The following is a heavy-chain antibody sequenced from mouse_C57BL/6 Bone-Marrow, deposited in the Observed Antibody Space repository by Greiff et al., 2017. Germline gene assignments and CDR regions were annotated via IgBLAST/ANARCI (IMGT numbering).Heavy chain of an antibody. CDR3: ARWGYDGYYDYAMDY. D-gene: IGHD2-3*01. Sequence: QVQLQQPGAELVRPGTSVKLSCKASGYTFTSYWMHWVKQRPGQGLEWIGVIDPSDSYTNYNQKFKGKATLTADKSSSTAYMELRSLTSEDSAVYFCARWGYDGYYDYAMDYWGQGTSVTVSS. V-gene: IGHV1-59*01. CDR2: IDPSDSYT. J-gene: IGHJ4*01. CDR1: GYTFTSYW.